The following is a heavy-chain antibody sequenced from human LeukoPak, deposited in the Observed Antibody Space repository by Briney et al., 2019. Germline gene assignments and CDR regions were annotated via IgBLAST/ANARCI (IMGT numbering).Heavy chain of an antibody. CDR2: ISGSGDIT. CDR1: GFTFSSST. J-gene: IGHJ6*02. Sequence: GGSLGLSCAASGFTFSSSTMTWVRQAPGKGLEWVSVISGSGDITFYADSVKGRFTISRDNPKNTLSLQMNSLRVEDTAVYYCAKRGYIHGMDAWGQGTTVSV. CDR3: AKRGYIHGMDA. V-gene: IGHV3-23*01. D-gene: IGHD5-12*01.